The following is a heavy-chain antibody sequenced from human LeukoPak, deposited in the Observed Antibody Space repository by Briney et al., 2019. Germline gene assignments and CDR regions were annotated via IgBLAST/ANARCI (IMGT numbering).Heavy chain of an antibody. Sequence: PSETLSLTCAVSGVSISSRNWWSGVRQPPGKGLEWIGEIYHSGSTNYNPSLKSRVTISVDKSKNQFTLKLSSVTAADTAVYYCARAAIAPVGTGLDYWGQATLVTVSS. CDR2: IYHSGST. D-gene: IGHD6-13*01. J-gene: IGHJ4*02. CDR3: ARAAIAPVGTGLDY. V-gene: IGHV4-4*02. CDR1: GVSISSRNW.